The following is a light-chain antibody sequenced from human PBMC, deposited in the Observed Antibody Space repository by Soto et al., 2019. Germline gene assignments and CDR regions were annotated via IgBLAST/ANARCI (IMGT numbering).Light chain of an antibody. J-gene: IGKJ2*01. Sequence: DIQMTQSPSALSASVGDRVTITCRASQSIATYVNWYQQQPGKVPKFLIYASSTLQSGVPSRFSGSGSGTEFTLTISSLQPEDFATYYCQQSFDTSPTVGQGTKVEIK. CDR2: ASS. V-gene: IGKV1-39*01. CDR1: QSIATY. CDR3: QQSFDTSPT.